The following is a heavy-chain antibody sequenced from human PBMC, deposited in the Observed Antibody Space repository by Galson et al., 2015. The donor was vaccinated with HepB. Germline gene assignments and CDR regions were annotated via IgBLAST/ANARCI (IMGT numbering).Heavy chain of an antibody. Sequence: SCKVSGYTLTELSMHWVRQAPGKGLEWMGGFDPEDGETIYAQKFQGRVTMTEDTSTDTAYMELSSLRSEDTAVYYCATDGPRITIFGVVQRDDAFDIWGQGTMVTVSS. V-gene: IGHV1-24*01. CDR2: FDPEDGET. J-gene: IGHJ3*02. CDR1: GYTLTELS. D-gene: IGHD3-3*01. CDR3: ATDGPRITIFGVVQRDDAFDI.